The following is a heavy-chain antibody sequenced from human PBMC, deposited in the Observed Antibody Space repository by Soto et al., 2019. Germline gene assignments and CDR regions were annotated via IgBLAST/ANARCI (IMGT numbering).Heavy chain of an antibody. V-gene: IGHV1-69*13. D-gene: IGHD2-21*02. CDR2: IIPMFPTA. J-gene: IGHJ6*02. Sequence: SVKVSCKASGGTFSNHAISWVRQAPGQGLEWVGGIIPMFPTADYAQRFQGRVTITADDSTTTVYMELSGLRSEDTAMYYCARDDATYCGGDCYRYFYYGMDVWGQGTTVTSP. CDR1: GGTFSNHA. CDR3: ARDDATYCGGDCYRYFYYGMDV.